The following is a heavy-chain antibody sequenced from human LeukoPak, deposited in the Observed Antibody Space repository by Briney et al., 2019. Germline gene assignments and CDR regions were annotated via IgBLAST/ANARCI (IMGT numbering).Heavy chain of an antibody. CDR3: AKNPFSYSFSYCDY. CDR1: GFTFNKYA. J-gene: IGHJ4*02. D-gene: IGHD1-26*01. V-gene: IGHV3-30*04. CDR2: ISYDGSSK. Sequence: PGGSLRLSCAASGFTFNKYAMHWVRQGPGKGLEWLAVISYDGSSKYYADSVKGRFTISRDNSRNTLFLHMISLRTEDTAMYYCAKNPFSYSFSYCDYWGKETLVTVSS.